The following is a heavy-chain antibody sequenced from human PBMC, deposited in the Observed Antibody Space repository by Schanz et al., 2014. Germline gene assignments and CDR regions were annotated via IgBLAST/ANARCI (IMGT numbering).Heavy chain of an antibody. V-gene: IGHV3-74*01. Sequence: EVQLVQSGGGLVQPGGSLRLSCAASGFTFSSHWMHWVRQDPGKGLVWVARINSVGSNTDYADSVTGRFTMSRDNSKNTVHLQMSSLRVEDTAVYYCARVDSSGYFFDNWGQGTRVTVSS. J-gene: IGHJ4*02. CDR3: ARVDSSGYFFDN. CDR2: INSVGSNT. D-gene: IGHD3-22*01. CDR1: GFTFSSHW.